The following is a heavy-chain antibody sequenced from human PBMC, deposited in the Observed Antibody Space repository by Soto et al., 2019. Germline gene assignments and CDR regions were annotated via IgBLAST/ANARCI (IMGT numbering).Heavy chain of an antibody. J-gene: IGHJ4*02. CDR2: IKSKSDGGRS. CDR3: AKLQEASGLLPSYIDY. Sequence: PGGSLRLSCAASGFTFSNTWMNWVRQAPGKGLEWVGRIKSKSDGGRSDYAAPVKGRFTLSRDNSKNTLFLQMSSLRAEDTAVYYCAKLQEASGLLPSYIDYWGQGTLVTVSS. D-gene: IGHD2-15*01. V-gene: IGHV3-15*07. CDR1: GFTFSNTW.